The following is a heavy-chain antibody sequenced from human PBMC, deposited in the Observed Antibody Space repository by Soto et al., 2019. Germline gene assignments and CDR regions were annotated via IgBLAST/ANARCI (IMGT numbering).Heavy chain of an antibody. Sequence: GGSLRLCCAASGFTFSSYAMHWVRQAPGKGLEWVAVISYDGSNKYYADSVKGRFTISRDNSKNTLYLQMNSLRAEDTAVYYCAREMTTMGDAFDIWGQGTMVTVSS. D-gene: IGHD4-17*01. V-gene: IGHV3-30-3*01. CDR1: GFTFSSYA. CDR3: AREMTTMGDAFDI. CDR2: ISYDGSNK. J-gene: IGHJ3*02.